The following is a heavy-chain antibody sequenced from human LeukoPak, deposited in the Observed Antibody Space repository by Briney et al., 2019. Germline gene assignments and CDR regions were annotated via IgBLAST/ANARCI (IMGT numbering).Heavy chain of an antibody. CDR2: ISAYNGNT. J-gene: IGHJ4*02. D-gene: IGHD4-17*01. V-gene: IGHV1-18*01. Sequence: ASVKVSCKTSGYTFTSYGISWVRQAPGQGLEWMGWISAYNGNTNYARKLQGRVTMTTDTSTSTAYMELRSLRSDDTAVYYCARGDYGDNDYYFDYWGQGTLVTVSS. CDR3: ARGDYGDNDYYFDY. CDR1: GYTFTSYG.